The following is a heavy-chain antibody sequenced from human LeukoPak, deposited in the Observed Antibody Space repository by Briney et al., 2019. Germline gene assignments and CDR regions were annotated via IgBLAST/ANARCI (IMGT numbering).Heavy chain of an antibody. CDR3: ARGRDNSGYFDY. CDR1: GGSFSGYY. CDR2: INHSGST. D-gene: IGHD3-22*01. Sequence: PSETLSLTCAVYGGSFSGYYWSWIRQPPGKGLEWIGEINHSGSTNYNPSLKSRVTISVDTSKNQFSLKLSSVTAADTAVYYCARGRDNSGYFDYWGQGTLVTVSS. V-gene: IGHV4-34*01. J-gene: IGHJ4*02.